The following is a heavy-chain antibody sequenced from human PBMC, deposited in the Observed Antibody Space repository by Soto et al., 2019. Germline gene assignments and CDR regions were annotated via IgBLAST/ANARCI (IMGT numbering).Heavy chain of an antibody. Sequence: EVQLVESGGGLVEPGGSLRLSCAASGFSFSIYWMSWVRQAPGKGLEWVANIKQDGSEEHYVDSVKGRFTISRDNAKNSVYLQMNSLRAEDTAVYHCATLPIAVARRGYHYYGMDVWGQGTTVTVS. CDR2: IKQDGSEE. V-gene: IGHV3-7*05. CDR1: GFSFSIYW. CDR3: ATLPIAVARRGYHYYGMDV. D-gene: IGHD6-19*01. J-gene: IGHJ6*02.